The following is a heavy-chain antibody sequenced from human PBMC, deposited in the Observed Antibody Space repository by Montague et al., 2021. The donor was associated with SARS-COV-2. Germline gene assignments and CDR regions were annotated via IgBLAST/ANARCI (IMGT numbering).Heavy chain of an antibody. CDR3: ARSESPSYSSSPFDY. CDR1: GGSISSGGYD. CDR2: IYYSGST. J-gene: IGHJ4*02. V-gene: IGHV4-31*03. Sequence: TLSLTCIVSGGSISSGGYDWSWIRQHPGKGLEWIGYIYYSGSTYYNPSLKSRLSISLDTSKNHFSLRLSSVTAADTAVYYCARSESPSYSSSPFDYWGQGTLVTVSS. D-gene: IGHD6-13*01.